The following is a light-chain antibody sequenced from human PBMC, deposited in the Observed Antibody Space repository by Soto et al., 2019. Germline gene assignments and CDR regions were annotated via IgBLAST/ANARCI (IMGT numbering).Light chain of an antibody. Sequence: QTALTQSASVSGCPGQSITISCTGTSSDIGGYNYVSWYQQHPGKAPKLLIYDVTNRPSGISNRFSGSKSGNTASLTISGLQAEDEADYFCSSYTTTTTLYVFGTGTKVTVL. V-gene: IGLV2-14*03. CDR2: DVT. CDR1: SSDIGGYNY. J-gene: IGLJ1*01. CDR3: SSYTTTTTLYV.